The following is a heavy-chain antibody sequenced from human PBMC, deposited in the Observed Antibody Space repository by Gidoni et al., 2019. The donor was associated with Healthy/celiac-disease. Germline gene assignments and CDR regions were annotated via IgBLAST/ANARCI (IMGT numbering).Heavy chain of an antibody. V-gene: IGHV3-7*04. CDR1: GFTFSSYW. Sequence: EVQLVESGGGLVQPGGSLRLSGAASGFTFSSYWMSWVRQAPGKGLEWVANIKQDGSEKYYVDSVKGRFTISRDNAKNSLYLQMNSLRAEDTAVYYCARTGYSSGWTPRRGFDPWGQGTLVTVSS. CDR3: ARTGYSSGWTPRRGFDP. J-gene: IGHJ5*02. D-gene: IGHD6-19*01. CDR2: IKQDGSEK.